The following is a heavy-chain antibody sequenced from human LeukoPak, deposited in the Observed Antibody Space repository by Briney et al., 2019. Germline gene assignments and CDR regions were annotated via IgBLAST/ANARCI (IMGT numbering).Heavy chain of an antibody. Sequence: PAGGSLRLSCAASGFTFSSYGMHWVRQAPGKGLEWVAFIRYDGSNKYYADSVKGRFTISRDNSKNTLYLQMNGLRAEDTAVYYCAKARLRYFDWLPYYYYYYMDVWGKGTTVTISS. D-gene: IGHD3-9*01. CDR2: IRYDGSNK. CDR3: AKARLRYFDWLPYYYYYYMDV. J-gene: IGHJ6*03. CDR1: GFTFSSYG. V-gene: IGHV3-30*02.